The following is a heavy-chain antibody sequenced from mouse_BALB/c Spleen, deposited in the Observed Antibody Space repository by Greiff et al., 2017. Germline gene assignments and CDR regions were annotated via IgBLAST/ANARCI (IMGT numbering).Heavy chain of an antibody. CDR1: GYSITSGYY. J-gene: IGHJ2*01. CDR2: ISYDGSN. Sequence: EVKVEESGPGLVKPSQSLSLTCSVTGYSITSGYYWNWIRQFPGNKLEWMGYISYDGSNNYNPSLKNRISITRDTSKNQFFLKLNSVTTEDTATYYCARVEVRGYFDYWGQGTTLTVSS. D-gene: IGHD2-14*01. CDR3: ARVEVRGYFDY. V-gene: IGHV3-6*02.